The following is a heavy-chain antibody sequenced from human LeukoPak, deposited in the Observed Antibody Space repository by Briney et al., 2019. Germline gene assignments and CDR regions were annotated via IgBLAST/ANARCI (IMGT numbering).Heavy chain of an antibody. J-gene: IGHJ6*02. D-gene: IGHD6-6*01. V-gene: IGHV4-61*02. CDR2: IYTSGST. CDR1: GGSISSGGYS. Sequence: SETLSLTCAVSGGSISSGGYSWSWIRQPAGKGLEWIGRIYTSGSTNYNPSLKSRVTMSVDTSKNQFSLKLSSVTAADAAVYYCARDPQGAARHYYYGMDVWGQGTTVTVSS. CDR3: ARDPQGAARHYYYGMDV.